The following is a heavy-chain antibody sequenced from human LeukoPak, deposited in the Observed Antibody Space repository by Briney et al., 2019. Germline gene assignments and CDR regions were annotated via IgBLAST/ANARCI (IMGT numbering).Heavy chain of an antibody. CDR3: ARDIVVVVAAHFDY. Sequence: GGSLRLSYVASGFTFSSCAMSWVRQAPGKGLEWVSSISGSGASTHYADSVKGRFTISRDNSKNTLYLQMNSLRAEDTAVYYCARDIVVVVAAHFDYWGQGTLVSVSS. D-gene: IGHD2-15*01. V-gene: IGHV3-23*01. CDR1: GFTFSSCA. J-gene: IGHJ4*02. CDR2: ISGSGAST.